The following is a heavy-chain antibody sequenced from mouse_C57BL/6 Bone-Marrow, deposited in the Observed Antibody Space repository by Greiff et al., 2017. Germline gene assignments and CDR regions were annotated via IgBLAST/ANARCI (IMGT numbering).Heavy chain of an antibody. CDR1: GFNIKDDD. D-gene: IGHD1-1*01. V-gene: IGHV14-4*01. J-gene: IGHJ2*01. CDR3: TTVVHY. Sequence: VHVKQSGAELVRPGASVKLSCTASGFNIKDDDMHWVKQRPEQGLEWIGWIDPENGDTEYASKFQGKATITADTSSNTAYLQLSSLTSEDTAVYYCTTVVHYWGQGTTLTVSS. CDR2: IDPENGDT.